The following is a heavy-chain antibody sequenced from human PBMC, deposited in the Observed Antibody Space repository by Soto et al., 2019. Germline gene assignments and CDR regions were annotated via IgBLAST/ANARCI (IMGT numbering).Heavy chain of an antibody. CDR1: GYSFAGYW. V-gene: IGHV5-10-1*01. CDR3: ARQIYDSDSGPNFQYYFDS. J-gene: IGHJ4*02. CDR2: IDPSDSQT. D-gene: IGHD3-22*01. Sequence: GESVKISCNGSGYSFAGYWLTWVRQMPGKGLEWMGRIDPSDSQTYYSPSFRGHVTISAAKSITTVFLQWSSLRASDTAMYYCARQIYDSDSGPNFQYYFDSWGQGTLVTVSS.